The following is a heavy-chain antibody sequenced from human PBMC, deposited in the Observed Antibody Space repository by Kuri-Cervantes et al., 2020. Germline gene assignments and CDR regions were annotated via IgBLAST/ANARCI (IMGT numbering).Heavy chain of an antibody. V-gene: IGHV3-21*01. CDR3: AREWKSSSWYGEGMDV. CDR2: ISSSSSYI. Sequence: GESLKISCAASGFTFSSYSMNWVRQAPGKGLEWVSSISSSSSYIYYADSVKGRFTISRDNAKNSLYLQMNSLRAEDTAVYYCAREWKSSSWYGEGMDVWGQGTTVTVSS. CDR1: GFTFSSYS. J-gene: IGHJ6*02. D-gene: IGHD6-13*01.